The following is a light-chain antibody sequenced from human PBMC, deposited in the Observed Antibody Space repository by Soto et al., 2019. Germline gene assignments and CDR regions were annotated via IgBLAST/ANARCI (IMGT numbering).Light chain of an antibody. Sequence: QSVLTQPASGSGSPGQSITISCPRTSSDVGGYNYVSWYQQHPGKAPKLMIYDVSNRPSGVSNRFSGSKSGNTASLTISGLQAEDEADYYCSSYTSSSTLYVFGTGTKVTXL. CDR3: SSYTSSSTLYV. CDR2: DVS. V-gene: IGLV2-14*01. J-gene: IGLJ1*01. CDR1: SSDVGGYNY.